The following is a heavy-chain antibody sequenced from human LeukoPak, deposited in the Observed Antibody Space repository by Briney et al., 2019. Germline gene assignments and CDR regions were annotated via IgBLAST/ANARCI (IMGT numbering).Heavy chain of an antibody. CDR3: ARGPYYLDSPGLDY. D-gene: IGHD3-22*01. V-gene: IGHV4-39*07. CDR1: GGSISGSTDY. Sequence: SETLSLTCSVSGGSISGSTDYWGWIRQPPGKGLEWIGEINHSGSTNYNPSLKSRVTISVDTSKNQFSLKLSSVTAADTAVYYCARGPYYLDSPGLDYWGQGTLVTVSS. J-gene: IGHJ4*02. CDR2: INHSGST.